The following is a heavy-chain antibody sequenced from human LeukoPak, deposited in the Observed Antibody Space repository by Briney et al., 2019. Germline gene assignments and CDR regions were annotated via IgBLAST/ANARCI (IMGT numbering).Heavy chain of an antibody. Sequence: KSGGSLRLSCAASGFTFSDYYMSWIRQAPGKGLEWVSYISSSGSTIYYADSVKGRFTISRDNTKNSLYLQMNSLRAEDTAVYYCARDGGATLVRGVITFDYWGQGTLVTVSS. D-gene: IGHD3-10*01. CDR3: ARDGGATLVRGVITFDY. CDR1: GFTFSDYY. CDR2: ISSSGSTI. J-gene: IGHJ4*02. V-gene: IGHV3-11*04.